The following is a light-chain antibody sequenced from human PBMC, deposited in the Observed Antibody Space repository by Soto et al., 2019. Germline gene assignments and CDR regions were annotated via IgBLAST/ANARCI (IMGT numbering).Light chain of an antibody. CDR2: RNS. J-gene: IGLJ1*01. CDR1: TSNIRSNY. V-gene: IGLV1-47*01. CDR3: ATWDDGLSAYV. Sequence: QSVLTQPPSASGTPGQRVTISCSGSTSNIRSNYVYWYQQLPGTIPKLLIYRNSQRPSGVPDRFSGSRSGTSASLAISGLRSEDEADYYCATWDDGLSAYVFGTGTKVTVL.